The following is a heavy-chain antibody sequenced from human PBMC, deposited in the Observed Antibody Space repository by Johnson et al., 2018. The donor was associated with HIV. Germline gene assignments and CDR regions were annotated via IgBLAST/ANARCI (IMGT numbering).Heavy chain of an antibody. J-gene: IGHJ3*02. D-gene: IGHD6-19*01. CDR1: GFTFSNAW. CDR2: IKSKTDGGTT. Sequence: VQLVESGGGLVKPGGSLRLSCAASGFTFSNAWMSWVRQAPGKGLEWVGRIKSKTDGGTTDYAAPVKVRFTISRDDSKNTLYLQMNSLRAEDTAVYYCARGDSSGWDAFDIWGQGTMVTVSS. V-gene: IGHV3-15*01. CDR3: ARGDSSGWDAFDI.